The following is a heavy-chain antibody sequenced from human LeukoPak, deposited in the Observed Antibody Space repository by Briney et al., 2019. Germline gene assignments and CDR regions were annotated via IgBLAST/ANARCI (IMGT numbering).Heavy chain of an antibody. CDR2: IIPIFGTA. D-gene: IGHD6-6*01. Sequence: GASVKVSCKTSGYTFTNYGISWVRQAPGQGLEWMGWIIPIFGTANYAQKFQGRVTITADKSTSTAYMELSSLRSEDTAVYYCAREMDSSSSAYYYMDVWGKGTTVTVSS. CDR3: AREMDSSSSAYYYMDV. J-gene: IGHJ6*03. CDR1: GYTFTNYG. V-gene: IGHV1-69*06.